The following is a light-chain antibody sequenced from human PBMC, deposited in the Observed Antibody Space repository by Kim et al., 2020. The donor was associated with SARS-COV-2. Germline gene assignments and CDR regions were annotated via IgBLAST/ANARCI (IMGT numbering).Light chain of an antibody. Sequence: GQSLTMSCTGTSGEFGGYNFVSWYNQHPGKAPKLLFYVVSKRPSGFSNRFSGSKSGNTASLTISGLQAEDEADYYCSSFISSSAWVFGGGTQLTVL. V-gene: IGLV2-14*03. CDR3: SSFISSSAWV. J-gene: IGLJ3*02. CDR2: VVS. CDR1: SGEFGGYNF.